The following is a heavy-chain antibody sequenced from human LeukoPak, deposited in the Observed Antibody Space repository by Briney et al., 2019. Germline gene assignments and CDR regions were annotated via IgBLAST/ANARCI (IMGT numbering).Heavy chain of an antibody. Sequence: GASVKVSCKASGYTFTGYYMHWLRQAPGQGLEWMGRINPNSGGTNYAQKFQGRVTMTRDTSISTAYMELSRLRSDDTAVYYCARDRGVGATDFDYWGQGTLVTVSS. D-gene: IGHD1-26*01. V-gene: IGHV1-2*06. CDR2: INPNSGGT. CDR3: ARDRGVGATDFDY. J-gene: IGHJ4*02. CDR1: GYTFTGYY.